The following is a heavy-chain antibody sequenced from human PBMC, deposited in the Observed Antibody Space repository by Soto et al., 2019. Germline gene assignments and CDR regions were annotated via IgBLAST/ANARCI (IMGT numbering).Heavy chain of an antibody. CDR2: IIPLFGTT. D-gene: IGHD3-22*01. CDR1: GGTFSRHA. CDR3: ANTFRYYYDSSGYYYAPVDY. Sequence: SVKVSCKTSGGTFSRHAINWVRQAPGQGLEWMGGIIPLFGTTNYAQKFKGRVTISADESTSTAYMELSSLTSEDTAVYYCANTFRYYYDSSGYYYAPVDYWGQGTLVTVSS. V-gene: IGHV1-69*13. J-gene: IGHJ4*02.